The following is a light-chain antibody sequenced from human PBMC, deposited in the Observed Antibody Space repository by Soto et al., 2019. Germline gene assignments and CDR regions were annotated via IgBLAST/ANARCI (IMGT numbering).Light chain of an antibody. J-gene: IGLJ2*01. CDR1: SSDVGGYNY. Sequence: QSALTQPRSVSGSPGQSVTISCTGTSSDVGGYNYVSWYQQHPGKAPKLMIYDVSKRPSGVPDRFSGSKSVNTASLTISGLQADDDADYYCCSYAGSYTFVVFGGGTKLTVL. CDR2: DVS. V-gene: IGLV2-11*01. CDR3: CSYAGSYTFVV.